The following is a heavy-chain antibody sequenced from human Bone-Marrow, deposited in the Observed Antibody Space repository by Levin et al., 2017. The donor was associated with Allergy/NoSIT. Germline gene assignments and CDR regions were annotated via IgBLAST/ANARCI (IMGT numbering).Heavy chain of an antibody. V-gene: IGHV3-30-3*01. CDR2: ISYDGSNK. D-gene: IGHD5-24*01. Sequence: GESLKISCAASGFTFSSYAMHWVRQAPGKGLEWVAVISYDGSNKYYADSVKGRFTISRDNSKNTLYLQMNSLRAEDTAVYYCARDTEEMATIFGYWGQGTLVTVSS. CDR1: GFTFSSYA. CDR3: ARDTEEMATIFGY. J-gene: IGHJ4*02.